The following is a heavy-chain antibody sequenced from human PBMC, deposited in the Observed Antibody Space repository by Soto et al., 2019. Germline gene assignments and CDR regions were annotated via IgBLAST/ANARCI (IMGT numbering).Heavy chain of an antibody. CDR1: GGSISSYY. J-gene: IGHJ4*02. V-gene: IGHV4-59*12. D-gene: IGHD3-3*01. CDR3: ARVRVDYDFGSGYGPALDY. Sequence: SETLSLTCTVSGGSISSYYWSWIRQPPGKGLEWIGYIYYSGSTNYNPSLKSRVTISVDTSKNQFSLKLSSVTAADTAVYYCARVRVDYDFGSGYGPALDYWGQGTLVTVSS. CDR2: IYYSGST.